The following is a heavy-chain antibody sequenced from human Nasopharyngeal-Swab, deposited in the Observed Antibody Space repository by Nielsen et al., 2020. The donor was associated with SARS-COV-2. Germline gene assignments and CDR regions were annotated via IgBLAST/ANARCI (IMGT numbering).Heavy chain of an antibody. CDR2: IKQDGSEK. D-gene: IGHD4-11*01. CDR1: TFTFSSYW. CDR3: ARATTVKGVLGDV. Sequence: GGSRRLSCAASTFTFSSYWMSWVRQAPGKGLEWVANIKQDGSEKYYVDSVKGRFTISRDNAKNSLYLQMNSLRAEDTAVYYCARATTVKGVLGDVWGKGTTVTVSS. J-gene: IGHJ6*04. V-gene: IGHV3-7*01.